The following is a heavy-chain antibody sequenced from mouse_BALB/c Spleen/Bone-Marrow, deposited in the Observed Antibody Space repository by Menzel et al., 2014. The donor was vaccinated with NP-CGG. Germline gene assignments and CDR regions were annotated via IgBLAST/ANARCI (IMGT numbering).Heavy chain of an antibody. CDR2: IYPGDGDT. CDR1: GYTLTSYW. Sequence: VQLQQSGAELARPGASVKLSCKASGYTLTSYWMQWVKQRPGQGLEWIGAIYPGDGDTRYTQKFKGKATLTADKSSSTAYMQLSSLASEDSAVYYCARTTMITTGCYYAMDYWGQGTSVTVSS. D-gene: IGHD2-4*01. V-gene: IGHV1-87*01. J-gene: IGHJ4*01. CDR3: ARTTMITTGCYYAMDY.